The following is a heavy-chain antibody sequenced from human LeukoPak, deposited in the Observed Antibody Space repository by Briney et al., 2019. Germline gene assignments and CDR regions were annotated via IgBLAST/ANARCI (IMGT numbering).Heavy chain of an antibody. CDR2: IYTSGST. CDR3: ARTTRSPSLSWFDP. V-gene: IGHV4-4*07. Sequence: PSETLSLTCTVSGGSISSYYWSWIRQPAGKGLEWIGRIYTSGSTNYNPSLKSRVTISVDTSKNQFSLKLSSVTAADTAVYYCARTTRSPSLSWFDPWGQGTLVTVSS. D-gene: IGHD1-1*01. J-gene: IGHJ5*02. CDR1: GGSISSYY.